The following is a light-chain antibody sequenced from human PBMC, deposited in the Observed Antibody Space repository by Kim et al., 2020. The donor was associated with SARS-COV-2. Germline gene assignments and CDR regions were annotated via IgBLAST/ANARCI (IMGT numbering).Light chain of an antibody. CDR1: QSLVRSDGNTY. J-gene: IGKJ2*01. CDR2: QVS. CDR3: MQGALGYT. Sequence: EVVMTQSPLSLPVTLGQPASISCRSSQSLVRSDGNTYLNWYQQRPGQSPKRLIYQVSKRDSGVPDQFSGSGSGADFTLKISRVEAEDVGIYFCMQGALGYTFGQGTKLEI. V-gene: IGKV2-30*02.